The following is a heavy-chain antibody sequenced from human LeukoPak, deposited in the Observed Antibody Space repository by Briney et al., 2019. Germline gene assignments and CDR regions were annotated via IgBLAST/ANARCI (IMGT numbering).Heavy chain of an antibody. CDR2: ISGSGGST. D-gene: IGHD3-22*01. Sequence: PGGSLRLSCAASGFTFSSYAMSWVRQAPGKVLEWVSAISGSGGSTYYADSVKGRFTISRDNAKNSLYLQMNSLRAEDTAVYYCARVSSGYSDDYWGQGTLVTVSS. V-gene: IGHV3-23*01. J-gene: IGHJ4*02. CDR3: ARVSSGYSDDY. CDR1: GFTFSSYA.